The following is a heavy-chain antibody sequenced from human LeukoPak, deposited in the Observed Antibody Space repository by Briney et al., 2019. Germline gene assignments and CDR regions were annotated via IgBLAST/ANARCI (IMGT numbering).Heavy chain of an antibody. CDR3: AKDHTVTSPYNWFDP. CDR2: IRYDGSNK. Sequence: GGSLRLSCAASGFTFSSYGMHWVRQAPGKGLEWVAFIRYDGSNKYHADSVKGRFTISRDNSKNTLYLQMNSLRAEDTAVYYCAKDHTVTSPYNWFDPWGQGTLVTVSS. J-gene: IGHJ5*02. CDR1: GFTFSSYG. V-gene: IGHV3-30*02. D-gene: IGHD4-11*01.